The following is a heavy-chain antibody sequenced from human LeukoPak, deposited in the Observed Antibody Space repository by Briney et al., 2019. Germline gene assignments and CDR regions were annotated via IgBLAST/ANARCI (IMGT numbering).Heavy chain of an antibody. D-gene: IGHD2-2*01. V-gene: IGHV3-30*02. CDR1: GINFRASG. CDR2: IQTDGSDK. CDR3: AREGGTVVVGRFDY. Sequence: PGGSLRLSCAASGINFRASGMHWVRQAPGMGLEWVTFIQTDGSDKYYAASVAGRFTISRDNSKNTVYLHMNSLRPHDKALYYCAREGGTVVVGRFDYWGQGTLVTVSS. J-gene: IGHJ4*02.